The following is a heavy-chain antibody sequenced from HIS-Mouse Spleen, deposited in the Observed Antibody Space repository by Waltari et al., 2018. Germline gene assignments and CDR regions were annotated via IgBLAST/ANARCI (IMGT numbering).Heavy chain of an antibody. V-gene: IGHV4-39*07. CDR2: MYYSGST. CDR1: GRSISSSSYY. Sequence: QLQLQSSGPGLVKPSETLSLTCPVSGRSISSSSYYWRWIRPPPGKGLEWIGSMYYSGSTYYNPSLTSRVTISVDTSKNRFSLKLSSVTAADTAVYYCAREIPYSSSWYDWYFDLWGRGTLVTVSS. CDR3: AREIPYSSSWYDWYFDL. D-gene: IGHD6-13*01. J-gene: IGHJ2*01.